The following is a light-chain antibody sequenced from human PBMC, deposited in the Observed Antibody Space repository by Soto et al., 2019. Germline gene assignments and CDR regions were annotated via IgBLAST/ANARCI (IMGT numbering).Light chain of an antibody. CDR3: QQSFSAPQT. Sequence: DIQMSQSPSSLSASVGDRVTITCRASQSLSSYLSWYQQKPGKPPKLLIYAASVLQSGVPSRFSGGGSGADYTLTITSLQPEDSGTYYCQQSFSAPQTFGQGTNLEI. CDR1: QSLSSY. J-gene: IGKJ2*01. V-gene: IGKV1-39*01. CDR2: AAS.